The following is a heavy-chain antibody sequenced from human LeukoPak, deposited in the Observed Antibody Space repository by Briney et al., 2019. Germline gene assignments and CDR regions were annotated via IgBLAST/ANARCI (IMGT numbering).Heavy chain of an antibody. J-gene: IGHJ4*02. D-gene: IGHD1-1*01. CDR2: IYYSGST. V-gene: IGHV4-30-4*08. Sequence: TSQTLSLTCAVSGGSISSGDYYWSWIRQPPGKGLEWIGYIYYSGSTYYNPSLKSRVTISVDTSKNQFSLKLSSVTAADTAVYYCARDETVGYFDYWGQGTLVTVSS. CDR3: ARDETVGYFDY. CDR1: GGSISSGDYY.